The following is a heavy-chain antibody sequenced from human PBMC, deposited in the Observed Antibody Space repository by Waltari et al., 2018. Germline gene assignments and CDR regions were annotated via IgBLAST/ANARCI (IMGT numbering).Heavy chain of an antibody. J-gene: IGHJ6*02. V-gene: IGHV1-69-2*01. Sequence: EVQRVQSGAEVKKPGATVKISCKVSGYTFTDYSMHWVQQAPDQGLEWMGLVDPEDGETIYAEKFQGRVTITADTSTDTAYMELSSLRSEDTAVYYCATAFRITGTTQTYYYGMDVWGQGTTVTVSS. D-gene: IGHD1-7*01. CDR1: GYTFTDYS. CDR2: VDPEDGET. CDR3: ATAFRITGTTQTYYYGMDV.